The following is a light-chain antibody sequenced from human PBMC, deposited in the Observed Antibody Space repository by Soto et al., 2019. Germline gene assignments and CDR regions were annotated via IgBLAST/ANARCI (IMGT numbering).Light chain of an antibody. CDR3: QQSYSTPPTT. Sequence: DIQLTQSPSSLSASVGDRVTITCRASQSISSYLNWYQQRPGKAPNLLIYATSSLRTGVPSRFMGSRSGADFTLTISNLQPEDFATYYCQQSYSTPPTTFGQGTRLEIK. CDR1: QSISSY. J-gene: IGKJ5*01. CDR2: ATS. V-gene: IGKV1-39*01.